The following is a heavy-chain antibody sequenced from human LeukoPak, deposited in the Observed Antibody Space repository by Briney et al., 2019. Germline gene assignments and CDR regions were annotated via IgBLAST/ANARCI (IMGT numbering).Heavy chain of an antibody. Sequence: HSGGSLRLSCAASGFTFSSYWMHWVRQAPGKGLVWVSRINSDGSSTSYADSVKGRFTISRDNAKNTLYLQMNSLRAEDTAIYYCAKVKWDSSGYFDYWGQGTLVTVSS. CDR2: INSDGSST. J-gene: IGHJ4*02. D-gene: IGHD3-22*01. CDR3: AKVKWDSSGYFDY. V-gene: IGHV3-74*01. CDR1: GFTFSSYW.